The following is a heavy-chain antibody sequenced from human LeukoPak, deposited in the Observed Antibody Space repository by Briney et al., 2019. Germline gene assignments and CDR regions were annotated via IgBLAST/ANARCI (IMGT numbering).Heavy chain of an antibody. Sequence: NPSETLSLTCTVSGGSISSYYWSWIRQPAGKGLEWIGRIYSSGSANYNPSLQSRVTMSLDTSKKQFSLKLTSVTAADTAVYYCAREGTTRYYFDYWGQGTLVTVSS. CDR2: IYSSGSA. V-gene: IGHV4-4*07. CDR3: AREGTTRYYFDY. J-gene: IGHJ4*02. D-gene: IGHD2-2*01. CDR1: GGSISSYY.